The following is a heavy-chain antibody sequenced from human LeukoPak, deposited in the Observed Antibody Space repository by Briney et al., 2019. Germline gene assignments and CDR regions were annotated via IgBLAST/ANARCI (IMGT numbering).Heavy chain of an antibody. J-gene: IGHJ4*02. CDR1: GFTFDDYG. CDR3: ARYSYGNYVLDY. D-gene: IGHD3-16*01. Sequence: GGSLRLSCAASGFTFDDYGMSWVRQAPGKGLEWVSGINWNGGSAGYADSVKGRFTISRDNAKSSLYLQMNSLRAEDTALYYCARYSYGNYVLDYWGQGTLVTVSS. CDR2: INWNGGSA. V-gene: IGHV3-20*04.